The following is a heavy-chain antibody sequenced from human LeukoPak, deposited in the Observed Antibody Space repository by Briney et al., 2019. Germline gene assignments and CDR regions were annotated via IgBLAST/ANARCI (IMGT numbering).Heavy chain of an antibody. V-gene: IGHV1-2*02. CDR3: ARAGSVWGSYRHDAFDI. CDR2: VNPTSGDT. D-gene: IGHD3-16*02. J-gene: IGHJ3*02. Sequence: ASVKVSCKTSGYTFTSYYMHWVRQAPGQGLEWMGWVNPTSGDTNYPQKFQGRVTMTRDTSIRTVYMELTRLTSDDTAVYYCARAGSVWGSYRHDAFDIWGQGTMVTVSS. CDR1: GYTFTSYY.